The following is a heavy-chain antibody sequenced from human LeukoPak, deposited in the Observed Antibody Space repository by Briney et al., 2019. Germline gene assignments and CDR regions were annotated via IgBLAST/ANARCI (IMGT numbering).Heavy chain of an antibody. CDR2: ISGSGGST. J-gene: IGHJ4*02. Sequence: GGSLRLSCAASGFTFSSYAMSCVRQAPGKGLEWVSAISGSGGSTYYADSVKGRFTISRDNSKNTLYLQMNSLRAEDTAVYYCANIQLWPDRFDYWGQGTLVTVSS. CDR3: ANIQLWPDRFDY. D-gene: IGHD5-18*01. CDR1: GFTFSSYA. V-gene: IGHV3-23*01.